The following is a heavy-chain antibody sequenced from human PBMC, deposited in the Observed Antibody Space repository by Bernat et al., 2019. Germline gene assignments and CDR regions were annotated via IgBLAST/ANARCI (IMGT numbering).Heavy chain of an antibody. CDR1: VFNLSNNY. Sequence: EVQLVESGGGLVQPGGSLRLSCAASVFNLSNNYMSWVRQAPGKGLEWVSIIYSGGATSYADSVKDRFTISRDSWKNTVYLQMNSLRAEDTAVYYCASNSPFDPWGQGTLVTVSS. V-gene: IGHV3-66*01. CDR2: IYSGGAT. CDR3: ASNSPFDP. J-gene: IGHJ5*02.